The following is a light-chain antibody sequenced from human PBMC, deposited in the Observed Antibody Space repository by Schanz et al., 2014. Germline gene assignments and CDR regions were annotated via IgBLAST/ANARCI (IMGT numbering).Light chain of an antibody. J-gene: IGKJ2*01. V-gene: IGKV4-1*01. CDR3: QHYHINGPST. CDR2: WAS. Sequence: DIVMTQSPDSLAVSLGERATINCKSSQSVFYSSNNKNFLAWYQQKPGQPPKLLIYWASTRESGVPDRFSGSGSGTDFTLTISSLQAEDVAVYYCQHYHINGPSTFGQGTKLEIK. CDR1: QSVFYSSNNKNF.